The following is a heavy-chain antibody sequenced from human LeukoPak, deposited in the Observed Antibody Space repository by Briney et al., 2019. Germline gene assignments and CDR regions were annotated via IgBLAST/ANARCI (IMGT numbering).Heavy chain of an antibody. CDR1: GFTFSSYW. CDR3: ARDRFDRSGSNWFDP. Sequence: GGSLRLSCAASGFTFSSYWMHWVRQAPGKGLVWVSRINSDGSSTTYADSVKGRFTISRDNAKNSLFLQMNSLRAEDTAVYYCARDRFDRSGSNWFDPWGQGTLVTVSS. D-gene: IGHD3-22*01. V-gene: IGHV3-74*01. CDR2: INSDGSST. J-gene: IGHJ5*02.